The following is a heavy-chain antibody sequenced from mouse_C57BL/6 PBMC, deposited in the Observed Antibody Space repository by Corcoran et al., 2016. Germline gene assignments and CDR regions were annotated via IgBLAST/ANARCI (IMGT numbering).Heavy chain of an antibody. Sequence: QIQLVQSGPELKKPGETVKISCKASGYTFTTYGMSWVKQAPGKGLKWMGWINTYSGVPTYADDFKGRFAFSLETSASTAYLQINNLKNEDTATYFCARYPLNWVYAMDYWGQGTSVTVSS. CDR2: INTYSGVP. CDR1: GYTFTTYG. CDR3: ARYPLNWVYAMDY. J-gene: IGHJ4*01. V-gene: IGHV9-3*01. D-gene: IGHD4-1*01.